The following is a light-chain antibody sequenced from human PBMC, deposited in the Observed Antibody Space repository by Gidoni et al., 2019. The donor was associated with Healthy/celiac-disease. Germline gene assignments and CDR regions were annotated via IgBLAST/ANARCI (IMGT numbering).Light chain of an antibody. CDR1: QSVSSSY. CDR2: GAS. V-gene: IGKV3-20*01. CDR3: QQYGSSPPVYT. J-gene: IGKJ2*01. Sequence: EIVLTQSPGTLSLSPGERATPSCRASQSVSSSYLAWYQQKPGQAPRLLIYGASSRATGIPDRFSGSWSGTDFTLTISRLEPEDFAVYYCQQYGSSPPVYTFGQGTKLEIK.